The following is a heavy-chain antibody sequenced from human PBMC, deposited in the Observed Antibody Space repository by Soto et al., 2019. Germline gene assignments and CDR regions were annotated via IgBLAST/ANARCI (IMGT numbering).Heavy chain of an antibody. V-gene: IGHV4-59*01. J-gene: IGHJ6*02. Sequence: QVQLQESGPGLVKPSETLSLTCTVSGGYISSYYWSWIRQPPGKGLEWIGYIYYSGSTNYNPSLKSRVTRSVDTSKNQFSLKLSSVTAADTAVYYCARERITWRPKVGGLRRGMDVWGQGTTVTVSS. CDR1: GGYISSYY. CDR3: ARERITWRPKVGGLRRGMDV. CDR2: IYYSGST. D-gene: IGHD1-20*01.